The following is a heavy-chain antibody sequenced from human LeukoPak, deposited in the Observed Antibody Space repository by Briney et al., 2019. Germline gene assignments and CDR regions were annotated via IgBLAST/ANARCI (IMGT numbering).Heavy chain of an antibody. Sequence: SETLSLTCTVSGGSISIGSYYWSWIRQPAGKGLEWIGRIYTSGSTNYNPSLKSRVTISVDTSKNQFSLKLSSVTAADTAVYYCARADFWSGSSYYYYMDVWGKGTTVTVSS. V-gene: IGHV4-61*02. J-gene: IGHJ6*03. CDR3: ARADFWSGSSYYYYMDV. CDR1: GGSISIGSYY. CDR2: IYTSGST. D-gene: IGHD3-3*01.